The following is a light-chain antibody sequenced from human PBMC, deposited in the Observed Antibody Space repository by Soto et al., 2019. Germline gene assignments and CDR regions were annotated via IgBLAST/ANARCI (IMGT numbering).Light chain of an antibody. V-gene: IGKV3-15*01. CDR2: GAS. CDR3: QHYERWPAT. CDR1: QSVSSN. J-gene: IGKJ1*01. Sequence: DIVMTQSPATLSVSPGETATLSRRASQSVSSNLAWYQQKPGQSPRLLISGASARATGVPTRFSGSGSGTEFTLTITSLQSEDFAVYYCQHYERWPATFGQGTKVDIK.